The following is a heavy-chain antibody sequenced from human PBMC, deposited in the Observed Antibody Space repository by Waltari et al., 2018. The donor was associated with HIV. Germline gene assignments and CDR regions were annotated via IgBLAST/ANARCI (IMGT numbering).Heavy chain of an antibody. D-gene: IGHD2-2*01. CDR3: ARQGCTSTSCQRRGGMDV. V-gene: IGHV4-59*08. CDR1: GGSIDYYY. Sequence: QVQLQESGPGLVKPSETLSLTCTVSGGSIDYYYWSWIRQPPGKGLEWIGYIYYSGATNHNPSPESRVTMSADTSKSQFSLNLSSATAADTAVYYGARQGCTSTSCQRRGGMDVWGQGTSVSVSS. CDR2: IYYSGAT. J-gene: IGHJ6*02.